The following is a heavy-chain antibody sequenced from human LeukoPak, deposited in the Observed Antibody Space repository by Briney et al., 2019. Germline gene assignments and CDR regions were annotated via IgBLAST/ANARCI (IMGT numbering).Heavy chain of an antibody. Sequence: GGSLRLSCAVSGFTFTNAWMSWVRQAPGKGLEWVGRIKSKTDGGTTDYAAPVKGRFTISRDDSKNTLYLQMNSLKTEDTAVYYCTPGVDDSSGYYYYWGQGTLVTVSS. CDR3: TPGVDDSSGYYYY. CDR1: GFTFTNAW. CDR2: IKSKTDGGTT. J-gene: IGHJ4*02. V-gene: IGHV3-15*01. D-gene: IGHD3-22*01.